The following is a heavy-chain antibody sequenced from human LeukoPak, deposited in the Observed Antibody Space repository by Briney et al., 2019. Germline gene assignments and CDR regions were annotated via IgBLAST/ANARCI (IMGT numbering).Heavy chain of an antibody. J-gene: IGHJ4*02. CDR3: ARGRDDILTGYSPAFDY. CDR1: GGSISSGGYS. Sequence: PSQTLSLTCAVSGGSISSGGYSWSWIRQPPGKGLEWIVYIYHSGSTYYNPSLKSRVTISVDRSKNQFSLKLSSVTAADTAVYYCARGRDDILTGYSPAFDYWGQGTLVTVSS. V-gene: IGHV4-30-2*01. D-gene: IGHD3-9*01. CDR2: IYHSGST.